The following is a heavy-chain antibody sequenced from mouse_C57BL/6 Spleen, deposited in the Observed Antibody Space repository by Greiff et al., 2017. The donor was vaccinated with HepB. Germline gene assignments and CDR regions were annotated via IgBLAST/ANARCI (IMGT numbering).Heavy chain of an antibody. V-gene: IGHV2-6-1*01. J-gene: IGHJ4*01. CDR1: GFSLTSYG. Sequence: QVQLKESGPGLVAPSQSLSITCTVSGFSLTSYGVHWVRQPPGKGLEWLVVIWSDGSTTYNSALKSRLSISKDNSKSQVFLKMNSLQTDDTAMYYCARHGGRDYYAMDYWGQGTSVTVSS. CDR2: IWSDGST. CDR3: ARHGGRDYYAMDY. D-gene: IGHD6-1*01.